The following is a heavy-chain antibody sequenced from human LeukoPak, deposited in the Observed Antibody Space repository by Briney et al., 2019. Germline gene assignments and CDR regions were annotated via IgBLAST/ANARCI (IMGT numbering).Heavy chain of an antibody. Sequence: ESGPTLLHPTQPLTLTCTFSGLSLSTSGGGVGWIRQPPEKALEWLTLINWDDDKRYSPSLKSRLTITKDTSKNQVVLTMTNMDPVDTATYYCAHRRYTAGYNWFDPWGQGTLVTVSS. V-gene: IGHV2-5*02. CDR3: AHRRYTAGYNWFDP. D-gene: IGHD5-18*01. CDR2: INWDDDK. J-gene: IGHJ5*02. CDR1: GLSLSTSGGG.